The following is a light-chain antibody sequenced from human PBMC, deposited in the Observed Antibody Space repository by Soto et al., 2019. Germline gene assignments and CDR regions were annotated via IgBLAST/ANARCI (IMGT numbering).Light chain of an antibody. J-gene: IGKJ4*01. CDR1: QCDSGY. V-gene: IGKV3-11*01. CDR2: DAS. CDR3: QQRSNWPST. Sequence: EIVLTQSPASLSLSPGNRATLSCRASQCDSGYLAWYQQKPGQAPRLLIYDASNRATGIPARFSGSGSGTDFALTITSLEPEDFAVYYCQQRSNWPSTFGGGTKVEI.